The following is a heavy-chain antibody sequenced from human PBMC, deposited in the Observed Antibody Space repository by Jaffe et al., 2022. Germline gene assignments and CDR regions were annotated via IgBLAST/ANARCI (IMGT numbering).Heavy chain of an antibody. Sequence: EVQLVETGGGLIQPGGSLRLSCAASGFTVSSNYMSWVRQAPGKGLEWVSIIYSGGNTYYADSVKGRFTISRDNSKNTLFLQMNNLRAEDTAVYYCAKSPPGGCSGGRCYSLDAFDIWGQGTMVTVSS. D-gene: IGHD2-15*01. V-gene: IGHV3-53*02. CDR1: GFTVSSNY. CDR3: AKSPPGGCSGGRCYSLDAFDI. J-gene: IGHJ3*02. CDR2: IYSGGNT.